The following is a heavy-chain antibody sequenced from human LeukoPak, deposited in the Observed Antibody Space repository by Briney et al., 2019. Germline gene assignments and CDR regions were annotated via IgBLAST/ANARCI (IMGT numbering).Heavy chain of an antibody. CDR1: GYTFTSYY. Sequence: ASVNVFYKASGYTFTSYYMHWVRQAPGQGLEWMGMINPSGGSTSYAQQSQGRVTMTRDTSTSTVYMELSSLRSEDTAVYYCARPLDRYCSGGSCVQFDYWGQGTLVTVSS. J-gene: IGHJ4*02. CDR3: ARPLDRYCSGGSCVQFDY. V-gene: IGHV1-46*01. D-gene: IGHD2-15*01. CDR2: INPSGGST.